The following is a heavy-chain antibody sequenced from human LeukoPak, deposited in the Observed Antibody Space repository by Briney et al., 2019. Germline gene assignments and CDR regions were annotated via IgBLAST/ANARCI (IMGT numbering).Heavy chain of an antibody. D-gene: IGHD2-8*02. CDR1: GHSFTSYW. V-gene: IGHV5-10-1*01. CDR2: IDPSDSFI. Sequence: GESLKISSNGFGHSFTSYWISWVRQMPGKGLEWMGRIDPSDSFINYNPSFQGHVTISADRSVSTVYLQWSSLRASDTAMYYCARYGGGVSSGISHWGQGTLVTVSS. CDR3: ARYGGGVSSGISH. J-gene: IGHJ4*02.